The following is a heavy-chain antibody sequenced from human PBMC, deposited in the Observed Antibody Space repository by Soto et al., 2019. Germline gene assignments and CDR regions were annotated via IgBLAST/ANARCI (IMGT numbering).Heavy chain of an antibody. Sequence: GGSLRLSCSASGFTFSSYAMHWVRRAPGKGLEYVSAISSNGGSTYYADSVKGRFTISRDNSKNTLYLQMSSLRAEDTAVYYCVKDLRIDLIAVAPGWGQGTLVTVSS. CDR3: VKDLRIDLIAVAPG. V-gene: IGHV3-64D*06. CDR1: GFTFSSYA. D-gene: IGHD6-19*01. CDR2: ISSNGGST. J-gene: IGHJ4*02.